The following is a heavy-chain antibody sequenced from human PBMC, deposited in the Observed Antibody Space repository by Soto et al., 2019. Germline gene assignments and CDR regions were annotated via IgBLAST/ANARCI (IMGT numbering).Heavy chain of an antibody. CDR2: IGDSGAST. J-gene: IGHJ6*04. Sequence: EVLLLESGGGLVQPGGSLRLSCEASGFSFSSFAMNWVRQAPGKGLEWVSAIGDSGASTYYAASVKGRFSNSRDSSRNTRYLQLDILRAVVPAVDYGARGRGLDVCVNGRSVSVCS. V-gene: IGHV3-23*01. CDR3: ARGRGLDV. CDR1: GFSFSSFA.